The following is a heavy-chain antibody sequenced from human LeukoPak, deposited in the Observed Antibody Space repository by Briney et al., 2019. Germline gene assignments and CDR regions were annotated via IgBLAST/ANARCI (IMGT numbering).Heavy chain of an antibody. CDR1: GVSISSSNSY. V-gene: IGHV4-39*01. D-gene: IGHD3/OR15-3a*01. CDR2: IYYSGNT. Sequence: SETLSLTCTVSGVSISSSNSYWGWIRQPPGKGLEWIGSIYYSGNTYYNASLKRQVSISIDTSKNQFSLRLTSVTAADTAVYYCARQTGSGLFILPGGQGTLVTVSS. CDR3: ARQTGSGLFILP. J-gene: IGHJ4*02.